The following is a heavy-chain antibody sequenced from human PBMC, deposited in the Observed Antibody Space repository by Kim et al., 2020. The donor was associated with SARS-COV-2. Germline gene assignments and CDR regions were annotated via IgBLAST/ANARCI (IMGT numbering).Heavy chain of an antibody. Sequence: TPSTTRRVTISVDPSKTQFSLKLSSVTAADTAVYYCARLGSSWFFDYWGQGTLVTVSS. V-gene: IGHV4-39*01. D-gene: IGHD6-13*01. J-gene: IGHJ4*02. CDR3: ARLGSSWFFDY.